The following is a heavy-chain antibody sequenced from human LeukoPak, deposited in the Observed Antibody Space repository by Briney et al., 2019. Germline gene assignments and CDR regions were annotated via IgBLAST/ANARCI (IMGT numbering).Heavy chain of an antibody. V-gene: IGHV3-64*01. Sequence: PGGSLRLSCAASGFTFSDYTMRWVRQAPGKRLEFVSAITSSGGNIHYANSVKGRFTISRDNSKNSLYLQMGGLRTEDMAVYHCVRVKAGATISDFYYYYMDVWGKGTTVTVSS. D-gene: IGHD1-26*01. J-gene: IGHJ6*03. CDR3: VRVKAGATISDFYYYYMDV. CDR2: ITSSGGNI. CDR1: GFTFSDYT.